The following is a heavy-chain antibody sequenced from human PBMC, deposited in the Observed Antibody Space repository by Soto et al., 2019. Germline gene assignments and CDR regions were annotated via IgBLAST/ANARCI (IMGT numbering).Heavy chain of an antibody. D-gene: IGHD6-13*01. CDR2: IYYSGST. Sequence: PSETLSLTCTVSGGSISSGDYYWSWIRQPPGKGLEWIGYIYYSGSTYYNPSLKSRVTISVDTSKNQISLRLKSVTAADTAVYYWARAETSGIHDFDYWGQGSLVTVSS. J-gene: IGHJ4*02. CDR1: GGSISSGDYY. V-gene: IGHV4-30-4*02. CDR3: ARAETSGIHDFDY.